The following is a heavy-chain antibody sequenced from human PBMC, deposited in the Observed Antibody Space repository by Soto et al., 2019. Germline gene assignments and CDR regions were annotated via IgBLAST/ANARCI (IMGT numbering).Heavy chain of an antibody. J-gene: IGHJ6*02. D-gene: IGHD2-15*01. CDR2: ISYDGSNK. CDR3: ASELAGTPYYYYGMDV. CDR1: GFTFSSYA. Sequence: QVQLVESGGGVVQPGRSLRLSCAASGFTFSSYAMHWVRQAPGKGLEWVAVISYDGSNKYYADSVKGRFTISRDNSKNTLYLQTNSLRAEDTAVYYCASELAGTPYYYYGMDVWGQGTTVTVSS. V-gene: IGHV3-30-3*01.